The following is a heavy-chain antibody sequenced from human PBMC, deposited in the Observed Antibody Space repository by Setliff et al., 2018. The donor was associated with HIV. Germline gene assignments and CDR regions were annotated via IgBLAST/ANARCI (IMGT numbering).Heavy chain of an antibody. CDR2: INHSGST. CDR3: ARSVRHRTVTMIVGRFDP. V-gene: IGHV4-34*01. J-gene: IGHJ5*02. CDR1: GGSFSGYY. D-gene: IGHD3-22*01. Sequence: SETLSLTCAAYGGSFSGYYWSWIRQPPGKGLEWIGEINHSGSTNYNPSLKSRVTISVDTSKNQFSLKLSSVTAADTAVYYCARSVRHRTVTMIVGRFDPWGQGALVTVSS.